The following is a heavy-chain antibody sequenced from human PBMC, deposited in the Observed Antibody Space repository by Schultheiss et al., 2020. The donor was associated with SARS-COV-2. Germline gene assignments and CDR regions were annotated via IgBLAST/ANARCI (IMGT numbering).Heavy chain of an antibody. CDR1: GFSFDDYA. CDR3: ARIYDFWSRFDP. J-gene: IGHJ5*02. CDR2: ISSDGTVT. V-gene: IGHV3-74*01. Sequence: GGSLRLSCAASGFSFDDYAMHWVRQAPGKGLEWVARISSDGTVTSYADSVKGRFTISRDNAKNTLYLQMNSLRAEDTAVYYCARIYDFWSRFDPWGQGTLVTVSS. D-gene: IGHD3-3*01.